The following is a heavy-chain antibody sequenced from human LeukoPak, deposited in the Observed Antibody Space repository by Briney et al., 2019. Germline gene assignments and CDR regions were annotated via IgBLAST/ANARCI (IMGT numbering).Heavy chain of an antibody. J-gene: IGHJ4*02. CDR3: AKPARGFGELSSSYYFDY. V-gene: IGHV3-23*01. CDR2: ISGSGGST. Sequence: GGSLRLSCAASGFTFSSYAMSWVRQAPGKGLEWVSAISGSGGSTYYADSVKGRFTISRDNSKNTLYLQMNSLRAEDTALYYCAKPARGFGELSSSYYFDYWGQGTLVTVSS. D-gene: IGHD3-10*01. CDR1: GFTFSSYA.